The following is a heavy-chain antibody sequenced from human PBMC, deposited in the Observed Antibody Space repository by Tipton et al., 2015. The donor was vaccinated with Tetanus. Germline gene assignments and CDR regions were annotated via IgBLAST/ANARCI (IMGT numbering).Heavy chain of an antibody. D-gene: IGHD6-19*01. CDR3: ASLPKHWLAPRGAP. CDR2: IKHRGGT. V-gene: IGHV4-34*01. Sequence: TLSLTCDVSGGSFSGNYWSWIRQSPGKGLEWIGEIKHRGGTMYNPSLKSRVTISGDTSKNQFSLNQTSVTAADTAIYYCASLPKHWLAPRGAPWGQGTLVTVSS. CDR1: GGSFSGNY. J-gene: IGHJ5*02.